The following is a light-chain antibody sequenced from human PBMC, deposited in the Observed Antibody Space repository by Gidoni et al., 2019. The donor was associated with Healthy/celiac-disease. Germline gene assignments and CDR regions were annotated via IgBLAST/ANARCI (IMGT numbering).Light chain of an antibody. J-gene: IGKJ3*01. CDR1: QGISSY. CDR2: AAS. CDR3: QQLSSSPLT. Sequence: DIQLTQSPSFLSASVGDRVTITCRASQGISSYLAWYQQKPGKAPKLLIYAASTLQGGVPSRFSGSGSGTGFTLTISSLQPEDFATYSCQQLSSSPLTFGPXTKVDIK. V-gene: IGKV1-9*01.